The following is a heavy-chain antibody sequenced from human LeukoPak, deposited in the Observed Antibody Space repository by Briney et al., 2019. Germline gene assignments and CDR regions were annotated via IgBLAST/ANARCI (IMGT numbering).Heavy chain of an antibody. Sequence: SGGSLRLSCAASGFTFSSYWMSWVRQAPGKGLEWVANIKQDESEKYYVDSVKGRLTIPRDNANNSLYLQMNSLRAEDTAVYYCARDKIEGPTKLDYWGQGILVTVSS. CDR2: IKQDESEK. CDR3: ARDKIEGPTKLDY. V-gene: IGHV3-7*01. CDR1: GFTFSSYW. J-gene: IGHJ4*02. D-gene: IGHD1-1*01.